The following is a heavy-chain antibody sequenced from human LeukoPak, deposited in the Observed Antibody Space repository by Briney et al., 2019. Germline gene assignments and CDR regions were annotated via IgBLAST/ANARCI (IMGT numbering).Heavy chain of an antibody. D-gene: IGHD3-22*01. V-gene: IGHV4-59*12. CDR2: IYHSGST. J-gene: IGHJ4*02. CDR3: ARDWPSSGYDY. Sequence: SETLSLTCTVSGGSISSYYWSWVRHPPGKGLEWIGEIYHSGSTNYNPSLKSRVTISVDKSKNQFSLKLSSVTAADTAVYYCARDWPSSGYDYWGQGTLVTVSS. CDR1: GGSISSYY.